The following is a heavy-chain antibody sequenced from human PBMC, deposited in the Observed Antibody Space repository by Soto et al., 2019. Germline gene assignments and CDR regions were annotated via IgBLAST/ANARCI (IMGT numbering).Heavy chain of an antibody. V-gene: IGHV3-74*01. CDR2: INSDGSST. CDR3: AELWFGGPIDY. J-gene: IGHJ4*02. Sequence: GGSLRLSCAASGFTFSSYWMHWVRQAPGKGLVWVSRINSDGSSTSYADSVKGRFTISRDNAKNTLYLQMNSLRAEDTAVYYCAELWFGGPIDYWGQGTLVTVSS. CDR1: GFTFSSYW. D-gene: IGHD3-10*01.